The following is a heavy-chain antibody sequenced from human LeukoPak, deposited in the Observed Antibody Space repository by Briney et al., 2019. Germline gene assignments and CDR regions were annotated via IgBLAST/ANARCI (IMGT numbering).Heavy chain of an antibody. CDR1: GFTFSSYA. J-gene: IGHJ4*02. CDR3: AKAAKSITMIVVVTLLFDY. V-gene: IGHV3-23*01. CDR2: ISGSGGST. Sequence: PGGSLRLSCAASGFTFSSYAMSWVRQAPGKGLEWVSAISGSGGSTYYADSVKGRFTISRDNSKNTLYLQMNSLRAEDTAVYYCAKAAKSITMIVVVTLLFDYWGQGTLVTVSS. D-gene: IGHD3-22*01.